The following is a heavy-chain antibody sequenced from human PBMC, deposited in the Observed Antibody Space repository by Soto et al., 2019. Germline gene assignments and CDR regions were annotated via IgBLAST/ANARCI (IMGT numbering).Heavy chain of an antibody. V-gene: IGHV3-11*01. CDR1: GFSFSDYS. CDR2: ISNSGRTI. Sequence: VQLVESGGGLVKPGGSLRLYCAASGFSFSDYSMNWIRQAPGKGLEWVSYISNSGRTIYYADSVKGRFTISRDNAKNSLYMQMNSLRAEDTAVYYCAASGYGRGYFDYWGQGTLVTVSS. CDR3: AASGYGRGYFDY. D-gene: IGHD5-12*01. J-gene: IGHJ4*02.